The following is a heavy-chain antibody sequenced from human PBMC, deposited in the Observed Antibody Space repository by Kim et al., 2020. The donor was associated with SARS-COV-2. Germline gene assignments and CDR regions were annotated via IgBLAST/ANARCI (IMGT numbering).Heavy chain of an antibody. Sequence: SETLSLTCAVYGGSFSGYYWSWIRQPPGKGLEWIGEINHSGSTNYNPSLKSRVTISVDTSKNQFSLKLSSVTAADTAVYYCARNWGSLAFDIWGPGTMVT. V-gene: IGHV4-34*01. D-gene: IGHD7-27*01. CDR3: ARNWGSLAFDI. CDR1: GGSFSGYY. CDR2: INHSGST. J-gene: IGHJ3*02.